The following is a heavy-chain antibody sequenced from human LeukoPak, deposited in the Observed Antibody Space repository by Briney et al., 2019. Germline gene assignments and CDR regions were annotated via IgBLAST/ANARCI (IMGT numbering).Heavy chain of an antibody. V-gene: IGHV1-18*01. CDR2: ISAYNGNT. J-gene: IGHJ4*01. CDR1: GYTFTSYG. Sequence: ASVKVSCKASGYTFTSYGISWVRQAPGQGLEWMGWISAYNGNTNYAQKLQGRVTMTTDTSTSTAYMELRSLRSDDTAVYYCARLDCSSTSCYFDYWGQEPWSPSPQ. CDR3: ARLDCSSTSCYFDY. D-gene: IGHD2-2*01.